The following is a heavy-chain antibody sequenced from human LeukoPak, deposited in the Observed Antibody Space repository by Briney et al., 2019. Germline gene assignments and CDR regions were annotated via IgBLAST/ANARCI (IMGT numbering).Heavy chain of an antibody. D-gene: IGHD3-16*01. Sequence: GGSLRLSCAASGFTFSGYAMTWVRQAPGKGLEWVAAIIGSGGSAFYADSVKGRFTISRDNSRNTLFLQMNGLRVEDTAVYYCAKDYVEFDSWGQGTLVTVSS. J-gene: IGHJ4*02. CDR1: GFTFSGYA. CDR3: AKDYVEFDS. CDR2: IIGSGGSA. V-gene: IGHV3-23*01.